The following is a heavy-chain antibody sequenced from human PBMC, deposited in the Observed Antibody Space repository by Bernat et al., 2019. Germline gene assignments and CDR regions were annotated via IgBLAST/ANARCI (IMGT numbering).Heavy chain of an antibody. CDR3: AKGPSVIIAVAGTNFDY. CDR1: GFTFDDYA. CDR2: ISGDGGST. D-gene: IGHD6-19*01. V-gene: IGHV3-43*02. J-gene: IGHJ4*02. Sequence: EVQLVESGGGVVQPGGSLRLSCAASGFTFDDYAMHWVRQAPGKGLEWVSLISGDGGSTYYADSVKGRFTISRDNSKNSLYLQMNSLRTEDTALYYCAKGPSVIIAVAGTNFDYWGQGTLVTVSS.